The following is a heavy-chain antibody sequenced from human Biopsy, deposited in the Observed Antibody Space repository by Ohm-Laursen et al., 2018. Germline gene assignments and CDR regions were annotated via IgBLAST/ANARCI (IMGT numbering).Heavy chain of an antibody. J-gene: IGHJ5*02. V-gene: IGHV1-69*10. D-gene: IGHD1-26*01. CDR1: GDSFTSYA. CDR2: IIPIPNVA. Sequence: ASVKVSCKASGDSFTSYAIGWVRQAPGQGLERSGGIIPIPNVATYAQKFQGRITITADESTSTAYMELNSLTSDDTAVYFCARGEGSSWFDPWGHGTLVTVSS. CDR3: ARGEGSSWFDP.